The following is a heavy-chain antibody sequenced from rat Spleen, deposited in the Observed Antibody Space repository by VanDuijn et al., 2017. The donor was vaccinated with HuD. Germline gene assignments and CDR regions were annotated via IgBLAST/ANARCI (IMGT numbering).Heavy chain of an antibody. J-gene: IGHJ3*01. D-gene: IGHD1-4*01. Sequence: QVQLKESGPGLVQPSQTLSLTCTVSGFSLISYHVSWVRQPPGKGLEWMGVIWTGGSTTYNSLLKSRRSITWDTSKRQVFLKMNSLQPEDTATYYCASSEPGYNWDWFAYWGQGTLVTVSS. CDR3: ASSEPGYNWDWFAY. CDR1: GFSLISYH. V-gene: IGHV2-43*01. CDR2: IWTGGST.